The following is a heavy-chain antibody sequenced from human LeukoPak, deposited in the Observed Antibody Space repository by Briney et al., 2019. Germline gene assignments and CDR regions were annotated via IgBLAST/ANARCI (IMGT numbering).Heavy chain of an antibody. D-gene: IGHD1-1*01. CDR1: GASISSGDYY. CDR3: GRAVQASLQPRFDP. V-gene: IGHV4-30-4*01. J-gene: IGHJ5*02. CDR2: IYYSGIA. Sequence: PSETLSLTCTVSGASISSGDYYWSWIRQPPGKGLEWIGYIYYSGIAYYNPSLKSRVTISVDTSKNQFSLRLTSVTAADTAVYYCGRAVQASLQPRFDPWGQGTLVTVSS.